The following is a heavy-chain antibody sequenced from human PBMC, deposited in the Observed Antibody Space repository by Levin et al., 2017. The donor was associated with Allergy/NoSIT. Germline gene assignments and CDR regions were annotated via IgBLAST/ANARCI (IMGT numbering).Heavy chain of an antibody. CDR2: MNPSTGNT. CDR1: GYTFSTYD. CDR3: ARMVGPPAGGDV. Sequence: PGESLKISCKASGYTFSTYDINWVRQATGQGLEWMGWMNPSTGNTVYAQKFQGRVTMTRNTSISTAYMELSSLTSEDTAVYYCARMVGPPAGGDVWGQGTTVTVSS. V-gene: IGHV1-8*01. D-gene: IGHD4-23*01. J-gene: IGHJ6*02.